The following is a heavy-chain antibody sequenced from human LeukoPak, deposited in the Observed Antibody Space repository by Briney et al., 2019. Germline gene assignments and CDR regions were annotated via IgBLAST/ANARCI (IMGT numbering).Heavy chain of an antibody. CDR3: VLAMGGYFDY. CDR2: TNPKTGGT. Sequence: ASVKVSCKASGYTFTDHYIHWVRQAPGQGLEWVGWTNPKTGGTKYAQRFQDRVTMSRDTSIRTAYMELRRLMSDDTAVYYCVLAMGGYFDYWGQGTLVTVSS. D-gene: IGHD2-15*01. CDR1: GYTFTDHY. J-gene: IGHJ4*02. V-gene: IGHV1-2*02.